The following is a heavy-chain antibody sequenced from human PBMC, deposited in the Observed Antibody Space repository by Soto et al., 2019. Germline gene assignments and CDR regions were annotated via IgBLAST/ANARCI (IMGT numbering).Heavy chain of an antibody. J-gene: IGHJ4*02. CDR2: INSDGSST. D-gene: IGHD3-22*01. CDR1: GFTLSSYW. V-gene: IGHV3-74*01. Sequence: EVQLVESGGGLVQPGGTLRLSCAASGFTLSSYWMHWVRQAPGKGLVWVSRINSDGSSTSYADSVKGRFTISRDNAKNTLFLQMNSLRADDTAVYYCARDPGTGYYYSSGYDYDWGQGNLVTVSS. CDR3: ARDPGTGYYYSSGYDYD.